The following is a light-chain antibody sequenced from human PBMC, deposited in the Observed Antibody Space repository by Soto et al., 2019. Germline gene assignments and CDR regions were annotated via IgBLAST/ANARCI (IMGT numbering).Light chain of an antibody. J-gene: IGKJ3*01. CDR1: QSISSN. CDR2: GAS. CDR3: QQYNNWPFT. Sequence: EIVMTQSPATLSVSPGERATLSCRASQSISSNLAWYQQKPGQAPSLLIYGASTRATGIPVTFSGSASGTEFTLTISSLQSEDFAVYYCQQYNNWPFTFGPGTKVHLK. V-gene: IGKV3-15*01.